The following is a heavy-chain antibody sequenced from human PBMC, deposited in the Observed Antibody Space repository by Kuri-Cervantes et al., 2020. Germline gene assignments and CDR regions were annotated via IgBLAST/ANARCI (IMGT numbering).Heavy chain of an antibody. Sequence: GGSLRLSCAASGFTFSSYGMHWVRQAPGKGLEWVAVIWYDGSNKYYADSVKGRFTISRDNSKNTLYLQMNSLRAEDTAVYYCAKDGYCSSTSCYGPGYMDVWGKGTTVTDSS. J-gene: IGHJ6*03. V-gene: IGHV3-33*06. CDR1: GFTFSSYG. D-gene: IGHD2-2*03. CDR3: AKDGYCSSTSCYGPGYMDV. CDR2: IWYDGSNK.